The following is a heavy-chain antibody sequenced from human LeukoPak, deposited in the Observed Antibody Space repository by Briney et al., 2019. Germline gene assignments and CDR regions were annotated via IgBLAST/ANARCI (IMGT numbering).Heavy chain of an antibody. CDR1: GFTFSSYG. CDR2: IRYDGSNK. V-gene: IGHV3-30*02. J-gene: IGHJ4*02. Sequence: PGGSLRLSCAASGFTFSSYGMHWVRQAPGKGLEWVAFIRYDGSNKYYADSVKGRFTISRDNSKNTLYLQMNSLRAEDTAVYYCAKGLGPAGRYSSTWGFDYWGQGTLVTVSS. D-gene: IGHD6-13*01. CDR3: AKGLGPAGRYSSTWGFDY.